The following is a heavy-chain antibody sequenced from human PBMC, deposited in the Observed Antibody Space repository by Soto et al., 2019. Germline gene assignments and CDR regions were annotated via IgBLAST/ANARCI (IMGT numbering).Heavy chain of an antibody. CDR3: ARGPGYYFDY. J-gene: IGHJ4*02. Sequence: GGSLRLSCAASGFTFSSYAMSWVRQAPGKGLEWVSAISGSGGSTYYADSVKGRFTISRDNSKNTLYLQMGSLRAEDMAVYYCARGPGYYFDYWGQGTLVTVSS. CDR1: GFTFSSYA. V-gene: IGHV3-23*01. CDR2: ISGSGGST.